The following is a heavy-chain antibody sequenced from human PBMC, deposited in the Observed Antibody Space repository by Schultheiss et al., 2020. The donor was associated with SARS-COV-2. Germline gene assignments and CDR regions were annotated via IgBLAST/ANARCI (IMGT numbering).Heavy chain of an antibody. D-gene: IGHD5-18*01. V-gene: IGHV5-51*01. CDR1: GYSFTSYW. J-gene: IGHJ4*02. CDR3: ARGDTDYFDY. Sequence: GGSLRLSCKGSGYSFTSYWIGWVRQMPGKGLEWMGIIYPGDSDTRYSPSFQGQVTISADKSINTAYLQWSRLKASDTAMYYCARGDTDYFDYWGQGTLVTVSS. CDR2: IYPGDSDT.